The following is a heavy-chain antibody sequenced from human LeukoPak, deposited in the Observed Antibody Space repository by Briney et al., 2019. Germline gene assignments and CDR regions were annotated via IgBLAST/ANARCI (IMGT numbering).Heavy chain of an antibody. CDR1: GYSFTSYW. D-gene: IGHD1-14*01. Sequence: GESLKISCKGSGYSFTSYWIGWVRQMPGKGLGWMGIIYPGDSDTRYSPSFQGQVTISADKSISTAYLQWSSLKASDTAMYYCARLRQRTVPCFDPWGQGTLVTVSS. CDR3: ARLRQRTVPCFDP. J-gene: IGHJ5*02. V-gene: IGHV5-51*01. CDR2: IYPGDSDT.